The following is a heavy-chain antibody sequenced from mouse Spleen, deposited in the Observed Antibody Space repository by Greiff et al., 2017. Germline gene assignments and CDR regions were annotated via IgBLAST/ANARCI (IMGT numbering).Heavy chain of an antibody. CDR1: GFNIKNTY. CDR3: AKARLSTMIKGVDY. CDR2: IDPANGNT. J-gene: IGHJ2*01. Sequence: EVKLQQSVAELVRPGASVKLSCTASGFNIKNTYMHWVKQRPEQGLEWIGRIDPANGNTKYAPKFQGKATITADTSSNTAYLQLSSLTSEDTAIYYCAKARLSTMIKGVDYWGQGTTLTVSS. V-gene: IGHV14-3*01. D-gene: IGHD2-4*01.